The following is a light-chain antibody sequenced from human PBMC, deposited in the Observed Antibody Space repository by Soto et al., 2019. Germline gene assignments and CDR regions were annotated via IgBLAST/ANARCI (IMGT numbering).Light chain of an antibody. CDR3: QQYNSYRA. CDR2: DAS. J-gene: IGKJ1*01. CDR1: QSISSW. V-gene: IGKV1-5*01. Sequence: DIQMTQSPSTLSASVGDRVTITCRASQSISSWVAWYQQKPGKAPKLLIYDASSLESGVPSRFSGSGFGTEFTLTISSLQPDDFATYYCQQYNSYRAFGQGTKVDIK.